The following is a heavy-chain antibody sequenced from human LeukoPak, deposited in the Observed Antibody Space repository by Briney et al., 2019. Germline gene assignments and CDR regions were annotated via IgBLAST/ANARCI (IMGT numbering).Heavy chain of an antibody. D-gene: IGHD6-19*01. V-gene: IGHV4-59*01. Sequence: SETLSLTCTVSGGSISSYYWSWIRQPPGKGLEWIGYIYYSGSTNYSPSLKSRVTISVDTSKNQFSLKLSSVTAADTAVYYCARATPPSGDAFDIWGQGTMVTVSS. CDR2: IYYSGST. CDR3: ARATPPSGDAFDI. CDR1: GGSISSYY. J-gene: IGHJ3*02.